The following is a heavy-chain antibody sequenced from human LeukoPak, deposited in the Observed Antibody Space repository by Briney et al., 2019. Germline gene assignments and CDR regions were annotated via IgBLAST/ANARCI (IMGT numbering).Heavy chain of an antibody. V-gene: IGHV3-7*01. CDR1: GFTFSSYW. CDR3: ARDSRLYDSSGNFDY. CDR2: IKQDGSEK. J-gene: IGHJ4*02. D-gene: IGHD3-22*01. Sequence: PGGSLRLSCAASGFTFSSYWMSWVRQAPGKGLEWVANIKQDGSEKYYVDSVKGRFTISRDNAKNSLYLQMNSQRAEDTAVYYCARDSRLYDSSGNFDYWGQGTLVTVSS.